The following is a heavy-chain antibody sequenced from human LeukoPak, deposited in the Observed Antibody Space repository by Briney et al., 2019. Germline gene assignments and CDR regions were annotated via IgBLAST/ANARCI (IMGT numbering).Heavy chain of an antibody. D-gene: IGHD3-22*01. Sequence: ASVKVSCKASGYTFTSYAMHWARQAPGQRLEWMGWINAGNGNTKYSQKFQGRVTITRDTSASTAYMELSSLRSEDTAVYYCARASDYYDSSGYYMDYWGQGTLVTVSS. V-gene: IGHV1-3*01. J-gene: IGHJ4*02. CDR2: INAGNGNT. CDR1: GYTFTSYA. CDR3: ARASDYYDSSGYYMDY.